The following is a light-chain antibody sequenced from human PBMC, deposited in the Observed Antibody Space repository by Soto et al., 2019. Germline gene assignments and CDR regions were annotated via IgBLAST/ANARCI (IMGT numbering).Light chain of an antibody. CDR1: SREGGGYNY. CDR3: SSYAGSNNLGHV. J-gene: IGLJ1*01. V-gene: IGLV2-8*01. Sequence: QPPLPSGASWPSVTLSFPGTSREGGGYNYFSWYQQHPGKAPKLMIYEVSKRPSGIPDRFSGSKSGNTASLNVSGLQAEDEADYYCSSYAGSNNLGHVFGTGTKVTVL. CDR2: EVS.